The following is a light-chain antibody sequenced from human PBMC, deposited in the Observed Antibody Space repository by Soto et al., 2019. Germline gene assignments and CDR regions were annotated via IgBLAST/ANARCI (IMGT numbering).Light chain of an antibody. J-gene: IGLJ1*01. CDR3: TSYTSSSTIDV. CDR1: SSDVGGYNY. V-gene: IGLV2-14*01. Sequence: QSVLTQPASVSGSPGQSITISCTGTSSDVGGYNYVSWYQQHPGKAPKLIIYEVSNRPTGVSNRFSGSKSGHTAFLTISGLQSEDEADYFCTSYTSSSTIDVFGIGTKVTVL. CDR2: EVS.